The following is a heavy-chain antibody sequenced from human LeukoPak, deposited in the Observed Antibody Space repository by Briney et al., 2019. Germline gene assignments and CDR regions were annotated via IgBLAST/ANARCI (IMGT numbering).Heavy chain of an antibody. Sequence: SETLSLTCAVYGGSFSGYYWSWIRQPPGKGLEWIGEINHSGSTSYKLSLKSRVTISIDTSKNQFSLKLSSVTAADTAVYYCARRGVGRLLAAAFDIWGQGTMVTVSS. D-gene: IGHD3-22*01. CDR3: ARRGVGRLLAAAFDI. V-gene: IGHV4-34*01. CDR2: INHSGST. J-gene: IGHJ3*02. CDR1: GGSFSGYY.